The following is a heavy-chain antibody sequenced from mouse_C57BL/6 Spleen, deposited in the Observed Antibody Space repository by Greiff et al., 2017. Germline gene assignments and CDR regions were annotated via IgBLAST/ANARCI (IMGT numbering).Heavy chain of an antibody. D-gene: IGHD1-1*01. Sequence: VQLQQSGPELVKPGASVKISCKASGYTFTDYYMNWVKQSHGKSLEWIGDINPNNGGTSYNQKFKGKATLTVDKSSSTAYMELRSLTSEDSAVYYCAREGGYGSPYDVDYWGQGTTLTVSS. J-gene: IGHJ2*01. CDR3: AREGGYGSPYDVDY. CDR1: GYTFTDYY. V-gene: IGHV1-26*01. CDR2: INPNNGGT.